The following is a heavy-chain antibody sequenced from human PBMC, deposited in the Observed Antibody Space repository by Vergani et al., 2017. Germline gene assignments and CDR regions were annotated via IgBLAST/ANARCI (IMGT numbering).Heavy chain of an antibody. CDR1: GFTFSSYG. CDR3: VRDVRVSRT. J-gene: IGHJ3*01. CDR2: ISYDGSNK. V-gene: IGHV3-30*03. Sequence: VQLLESGGDLVQPGGSLRLSCAASGFTFSSYGMHWVRQAPGKGLEWVAVISYDGSNKYYADSVKGRFTISRDNSKNTLYLQMNSLRAEDTAVYYCVRDVRVSRTWGQGTLVAVSS.